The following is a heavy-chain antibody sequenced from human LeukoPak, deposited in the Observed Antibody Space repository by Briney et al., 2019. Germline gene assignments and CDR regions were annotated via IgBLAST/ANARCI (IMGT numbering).Heavy chain of an antibody. CDR2: IYYSGST. Sequence: SETLSLTCTVSGGSINSYYWSWIRQPPGKGLEWIGYIYYSGSTNYNPSLKSRVTISVDTSKNQFSLKLSSVTAADTAVYYCARHNPYGSGTFDYWGQGTLVTVSS. V-gene: IGHV4-59*08. CDR1: GGSINSYY. J-gene: IGHJ4*02. D-gene: IGHD3-10*01. CDR3: ARHNPYGSGTFDY.